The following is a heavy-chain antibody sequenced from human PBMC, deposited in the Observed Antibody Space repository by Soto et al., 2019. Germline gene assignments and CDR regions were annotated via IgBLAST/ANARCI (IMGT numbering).Heavy chain of an antibody. CDR2: ISYDGSSK. CDR1: ESTFSSFG. V-gene: IGHV3-30*19. CDR3: VKGKAAGYYYYGMDV. Sequence: GGSLRLSCATSESTFSSFGMHWVRQAPGKGLELVSVISYDGSSKYYADSVKGRFTISRDNSKNTMYLQMSSLRAEDTAVYYCVKGKAAGYYYYGMDVWGQGTTVTVSS. J-gene: IGHJ6*02. D-gene: IGHD6-13*01.